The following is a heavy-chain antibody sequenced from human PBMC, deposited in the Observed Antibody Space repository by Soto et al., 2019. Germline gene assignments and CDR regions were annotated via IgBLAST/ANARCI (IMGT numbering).Heavy chain of an antibody. D-gene: IGHD3-22*01. Sequence: QVQLVQSGADVKKPGASVKVPCKASGYTFTGYAIHWVRQAPGQRLEWMGWINAGNGNTKYSQKLQGRVTITRDTSASKAYMELSSLRSEDTAVYYCASGDYYDIHDYWGQGTLVAVSS. J-gene: IGHJ4*02. CDR3: ASGDYYDIHDY. V-gene: IGHV1-3*01. CDR1: GYTFTGYA. CDR2: INAGNGNT.